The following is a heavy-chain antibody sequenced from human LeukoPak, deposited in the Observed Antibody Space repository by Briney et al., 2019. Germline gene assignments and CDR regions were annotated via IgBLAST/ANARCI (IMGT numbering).Heavy chain of an antibody. V-gene: IGHV3-48*03. CDR1: GFTFSSYE. CDR3: ARTMYSNYVFDY. CDR2: ISSSGSTI. D-gene: IGHD4-11*01. Sequence: GGSLRLSCAASGFTFSSYEMNWVRQAPGKGLEWVSYISSSGSTIYYADSVKGRFTISRDNAKNSLYLQMNSLRAEDTAVYYCARTMYSNYVFDYWGQGTLVTLSS. J-gene: IGHJ4*02.